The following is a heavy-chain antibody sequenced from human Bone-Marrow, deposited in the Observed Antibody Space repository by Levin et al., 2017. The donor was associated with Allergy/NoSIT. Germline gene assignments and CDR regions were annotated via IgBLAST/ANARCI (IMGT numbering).Heavy chain of an antibody. Sequence: GASVKVSCKASGGTFSSYAISWVRQAPGQGLEWMGGIIPIFGTANYAQKFQGRVTITADKSTSTAYMELSSLRSEDTAVYYCATYDILGYCSGGSCYSTHYYYYMDVWGKGTTVTVSS. CDR3: ATYDILGYCSGGSCYSTHYYYYMDV. V-gene: IGHV1-69*06. CDR1: GGTFSSYA. CDR2: IIPIFGTA. J-gene: IGHJ6*03. D-gene: IGHD2-15*01.